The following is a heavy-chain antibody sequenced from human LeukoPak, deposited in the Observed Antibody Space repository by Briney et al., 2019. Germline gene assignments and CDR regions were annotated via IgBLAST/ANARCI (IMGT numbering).Heavy chain of an antibody. CDR2: ISSRSGTI. D-gene: IGHD2-2*01. CDR1: GFTFSSYS. Sequence: PGGSLRLSCAASGFTFSSYSMNWVRQAPGEGLEWVSYISSRSGTIYYADSVKGRFTISRDNAKNSLYLQMNSLRAEDTAVYYCASVYCSSTSCYGDFDYWGQGTLVTVSS. J-gene: IGHJ4*02. CDR3: ASVYCSSTSCYGDFDY. V-gene: IGHV3-48*01.